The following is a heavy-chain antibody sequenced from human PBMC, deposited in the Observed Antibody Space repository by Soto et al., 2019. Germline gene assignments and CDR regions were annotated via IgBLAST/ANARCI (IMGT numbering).Heavy chain of an antibody. CDR1: GDSVSSNIAT. Sequence: QVQLQQSGPGLVKPSQTLSLTCAISGDSVSSNIATWDWIRQSPSRVLEWLGRKYYRSKLSYDYAVSVQSRIATSPDTSKNQFSLLLNSVTPEDTAVYYCARLIGNSWFPEWGQGTLVTVSS. V-gene: IGHV6-1*01. CDR3: ARLIGNSWFPE. CDR2: KYYRSKLSY. D-gene: IGHD6-13*01. J-gene: IGHJ4*02.